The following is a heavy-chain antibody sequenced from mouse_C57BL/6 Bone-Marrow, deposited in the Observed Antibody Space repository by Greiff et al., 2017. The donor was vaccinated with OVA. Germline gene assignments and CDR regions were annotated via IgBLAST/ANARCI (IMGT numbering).Heavy chain of an antibody. CDR3: ARWGAFAMDY. J-gene: IGHJ4*01. V-gene: IGHV1-72*01. CDR1: GYTFTSYW. Sequence: QVQLQQPGAELVKPGASVKLSCKASGYTFTSYWMHWVKQRPGRGLEWIGRIDPNSGGTKYNEKFKSKATLTVDKPSSRAYMQLSSLTSEDSAVYYCARWGAFAMDYWGQGTSVTVSS. CDR2: IDPNSGGT.